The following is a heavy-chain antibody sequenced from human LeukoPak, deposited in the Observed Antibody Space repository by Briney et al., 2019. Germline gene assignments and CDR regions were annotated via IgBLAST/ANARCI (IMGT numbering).Heavy chain of an antibody. Sequence: GGSLRLSCAASGFTFSSYAMHWVRQAPGKGLEWVAVTSYDGSNKYYADSVKGRFTIPRDNSKNTLYLQMNSLRAEDTAVYYCARDRGTAVAPLFDYWGREPWSPSPQ. CDR1: GFTFSSYA. J-gene: IGHJ4*02. D-gene: IGHD2-21*02. V-gene: IGHV3-30*04. CDR2: TSYDGSNK. CDR3: ARDRGTAVAPLFDY.